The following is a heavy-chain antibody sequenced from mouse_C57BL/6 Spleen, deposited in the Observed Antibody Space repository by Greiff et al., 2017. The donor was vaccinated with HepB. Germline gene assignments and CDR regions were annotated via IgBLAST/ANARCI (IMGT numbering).Heavy chain of an antibody. CDR3: TTGVVTSFAY. D-gene: IGHD2-3*01. CDR1: GFNIKDDY. Sequence: EVQLQQSGAELVRPGASVKLSCTASGFNIKDDYMHWVKQRPEQGLEWIGWIDPENGDTEYASKFQGKATITADTSSNTAYLQLSILTSEDTAVYYCTTGVVTSFAYWGQGTLVTVSA. V-gene: IGHV14-4*01. CDR2: IDPENGDT. J-gene: IGHJ3*01.